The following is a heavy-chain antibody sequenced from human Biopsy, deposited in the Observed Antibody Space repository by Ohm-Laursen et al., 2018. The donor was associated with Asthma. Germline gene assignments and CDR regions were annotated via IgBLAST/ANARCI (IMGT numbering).Heavy chain of an antibody. Sequence: SVTASCKSLGGTFNTYVIGWVRQAPGQGLEWMGGSNSVFGTTTYPQKFQDRVTITADDSTSTVYMELSSLRSEDTAVYYCARKAGSCISRTCYSLDFWGQGTLVTVSS. CDR2: SNSVFGTT. CDR3: ARKAGSCISRTCYSLDF. V-gene: IGHV1-69*13. CDR1: GGTFNTYV. D-gene: IGHD2-2*01. J-gene: IGHJ4*02.